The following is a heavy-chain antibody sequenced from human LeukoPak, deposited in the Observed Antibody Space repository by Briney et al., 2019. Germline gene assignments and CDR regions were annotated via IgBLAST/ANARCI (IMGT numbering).Heavy chain of an antibody. CDR3: ARGSISVAAAGRIDY. CDR1: GFTFSDYY. CDR2: ISSGGNTL. Sequence: PGGSLRLSCAASGFTFSDYYMNWIRQAPGKGLEWVSYISSGGNTLYYADSVTGRFTISRDNAKNSLYLQMNSLRAEDTAVYYCARGSISVAAAGRIDYWGQGTLVTVSA. J-gene: IGHJ4*02. V-gene: IGHV3-11*01. D-gene: IGHD6-13*01.